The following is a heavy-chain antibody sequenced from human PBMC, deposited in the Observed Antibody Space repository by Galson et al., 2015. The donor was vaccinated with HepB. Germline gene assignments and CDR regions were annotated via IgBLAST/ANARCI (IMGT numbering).Heavy chain of an antibody. CDR2: ISYDANNI. D-gene: IGHD2-15*01. CDR3: AREARGYCGGGNCYQLDY. V-gene: IGHV3-30*03. J-gene: IGHJ4*02. Sequence: SLRLSCAASGFPFSSYGMHWVRQAPGKGLEWVAVISYDANNIYHADSVKGRFTISRDNSRNTLSLQMNRLRPEDTAIYFCAREARGYCGGGNCYQLDYWGRGTLVTVSS. CDR1: GFPFSSYG.